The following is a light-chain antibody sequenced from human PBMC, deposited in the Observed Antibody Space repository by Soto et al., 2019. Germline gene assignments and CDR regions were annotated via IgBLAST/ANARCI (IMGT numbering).Light chain of an antibody. J-gene: IGLJ3*02. Sequence: QSVLTQPPSASGTPGQRVTISCSGSSSNIGDSYGYWFQQLPGTAPKLLIYRNNQRPSGVPERFSGSKSGTSASLAISGLRPEDEADYYCATWDDSLRGWVFGGGTKLTVL. CDR2: RNN. V-gene: IGLV1-47*01. CDR3: ATWDDSLRGWV. CDR1: SSNIGDSY.